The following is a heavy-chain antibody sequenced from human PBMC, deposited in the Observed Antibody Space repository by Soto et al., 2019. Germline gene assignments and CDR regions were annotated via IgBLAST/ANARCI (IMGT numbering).Heavy chain of an antibody. D-gene: IGHD6-13*01. CDR3: VRRHVSATGIDWFDY. V-gene: IGHV1-3*01. CDR2: INAANGDT. J-gene: IGHJ5*01. Sequence: ASVKVSCKASGYTFTSYGIHWVRQAPGQRLEWMGWINAANGDTKYSPKFQGRVTITRDTSASTAYMELSSLRSEDTAVYYCVRRHVSATGIDWFDYWGQGTLVTVSS. CDR1: GYTFTSYG.